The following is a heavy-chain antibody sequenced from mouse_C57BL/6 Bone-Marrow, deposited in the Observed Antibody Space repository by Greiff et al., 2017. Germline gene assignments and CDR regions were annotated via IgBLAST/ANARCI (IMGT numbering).Heavy chain of an antibody. Sequence: EVQLQQSGGGLVQPGGSMKLSCVASGFTFSNYWMNWVRQSPEKGLEWVAQIRLKSDNYATQYAASVKGRFTISRDDSKSSVYLQMNNLRAEDTGIYYFTGPYKSYWGQGTTLTVSS. J-gene: IGHJ2*01. CDR2: IRLKSDNYAT. CDR3: TGPYKSY. D-gene: IGHD1-3*01. V-gene: IGHV6-3*01. CDR1: GFTFSNYW.